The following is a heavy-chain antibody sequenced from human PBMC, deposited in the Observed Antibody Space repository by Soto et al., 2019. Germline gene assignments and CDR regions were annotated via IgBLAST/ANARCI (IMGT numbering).Heavy chain of an antibody. CDR2: INNAGSIT. D-gene: IGHD2-8*01. CDR3: ARGLLYMYGMDV. V-gene: IGHV3-74*01. J-gene: IGHJ6*02. CDR1: GFTFSSYW. Sequence: EVQLVESGGGLVQPGGSLRLSCAASGFTFSSYWMHWVRQAPGKGLVWVSRINNAGSITNYAESVKGRFTISRDNAKNTLYLQMTSLRAEDTAVYYCARGLLYMYGMDVWCQGTTVTVSS.